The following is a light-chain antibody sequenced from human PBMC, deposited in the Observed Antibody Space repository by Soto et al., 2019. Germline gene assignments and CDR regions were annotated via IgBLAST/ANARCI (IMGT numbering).Light chain of an antibody. Sequence: SVLTQPASVSGSPGQSITISCTGTSSDVGRYNYVSFYQQHPGKAPKLMIYEVSNRPSGVSDRFSGSKSGNKASLTISGLQAEDEADYYCSSYTSSXTYVLGTGTKVXV. CDR3: SSYTSSXTYV. CDR1: SSDVGRYNY. J-gene: IGLJ1*01. V-gene: IGLV2-14*01. CDR2: EVS.